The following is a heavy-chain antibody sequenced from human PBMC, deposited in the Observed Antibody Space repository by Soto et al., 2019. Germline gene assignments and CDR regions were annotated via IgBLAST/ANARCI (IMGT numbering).Heavy chain of an antibody. CDR1: GGSFSGYY. CDR3: ARSDRGYGSGSYSTRYYYYYGMDV. CDR2: INHSGST. V-gene: IGHV4-34*01. J-gene: IGHJ6*02. D-gene: IGHD3-10*01. Sequence: SETLSLTCAVYGGSFSGYYWSWVRQPPGKGLEWIGEINHSGSTNYNPSLKSRVTISVDTSKNQFSLKLSSVTAADTAVYYCARSDRGYGSGSYSTRYYYYYGMDVWGQGTTVTVSS.